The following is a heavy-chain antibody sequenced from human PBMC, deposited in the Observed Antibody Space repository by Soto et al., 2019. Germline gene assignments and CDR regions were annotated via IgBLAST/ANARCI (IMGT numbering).Heavy chain of an antibody. CDR3: AKGQVYGDSEFYYYYGMDV. Sequence: GGSLRLSCAASGFTFSSYAMSWVRQAPGKGLEWVSAISGSGGSTYYADSVKGRFTISRDNSKNTLYLQMNSLRAEDTAVYYCAKGQVYGDSEFYYYYGMDVWGQGTTVTVSS. V-gene: IGHV3-23*01. CDR1: GFTFSSYA. CDR2: ISGSGGST. J-gene: IGHJ6*02. D-gene: IGHD4-17*01.